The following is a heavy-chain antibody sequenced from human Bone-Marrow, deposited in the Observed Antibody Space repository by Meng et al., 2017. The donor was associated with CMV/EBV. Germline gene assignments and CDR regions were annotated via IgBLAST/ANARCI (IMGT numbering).Heavy chain of an antibody. CDR3: ARDPDTPMAFDH. D-gene: IGHD5-18*01. J-gene: IGHJ4*02. V-gene: IGHV1-2*02. Sequence: QVQLVPPGAGVAAPGASGTVSCKASGYICSVYYIHWVRQAPGPGLEWMGWIRHKNGGTKYAQKFQGRVTMTRDTSISTTYMDLNRLISDDTAVYYCARDPDTPMAFDHWGQGTLVTVSS. CDR1: GYICSVYY. CDR2: IRHKNGGT.